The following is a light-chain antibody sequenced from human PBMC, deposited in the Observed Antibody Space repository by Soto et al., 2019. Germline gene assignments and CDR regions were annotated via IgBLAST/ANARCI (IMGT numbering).Light chain of an antibody. CDR3: QQSYTASPYT. CDR2: AAS. Sequence: DIQMTQSPSSLSASVGDRVTITCRASESISNDLHWYQQKPGKAPKSLIYAASTLQSGVPTRFSGSGSGTSFTLTISSVQPEDFATYYCQQSYTASPYTFGQGTKLQIK. V-gene: IGKV1-39*01. J-gene: IGKJ2*01. CDR1: ESISND.